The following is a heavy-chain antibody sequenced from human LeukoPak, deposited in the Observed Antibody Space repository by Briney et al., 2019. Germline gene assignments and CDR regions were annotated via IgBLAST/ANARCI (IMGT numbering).Heavy chain of an antibody. Sequence: GGSLRLSCAASGFTFSSYWMHWVRQAPGKGLVWVSRINSDGSSTSYADSVKGRFTISRDNSKNTLYLQMNSLRAEDTAIYYCAKNGKDNYDMFFDYWGQGTLVTVSS. CDR2: INSDGSST. J-gene: IGHJ4*02. V-gene: IGHV3-74*01. CDR1: GFTFSSYW. D-gene: IGHD3-9*01. CDR3: AKNGKDNYDMFFDY.